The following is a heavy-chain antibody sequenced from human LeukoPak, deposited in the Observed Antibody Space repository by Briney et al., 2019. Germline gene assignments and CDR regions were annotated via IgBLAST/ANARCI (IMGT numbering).Heavy chain of an antibody. V-gene: IGHV3-7*03. CDR2: IKQDGSEK. J-gene: IGHJ5*02. Sequence: PGGSLRLSCAASGFTFSNYWMTWVRQTPGKGLEWVASIKQDGSEKYYVDSVKGRFTISRDNAKNSLYLQMNSLRAEDTALYYCARGYSYGYAHPDWFDPWGQGTLVTVSS. CDR3: ARGYSYGYAHPDWFDP. D-gene: IGHD5-18*01. CDR1: GFTFSNYW.